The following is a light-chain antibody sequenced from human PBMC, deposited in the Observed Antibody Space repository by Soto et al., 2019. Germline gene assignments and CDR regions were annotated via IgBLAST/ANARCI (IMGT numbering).Light chain of an antibody. V-gene: IGKV1-6*01. Sequence: AIQMTQSPSSLSASVGDTVTITCRASQGIRNDLGWYQQKPGKAPNLLIYAASSLQSGVPSRFSGSGSGTDFTLTISSLQAEDFASYYCQQLRSYPSTFGGGTKVDIK. CDR1: QGIRND. CDR2: AAS. J-gene: IGKJ4*01. CDR3: QQLRSYPST.